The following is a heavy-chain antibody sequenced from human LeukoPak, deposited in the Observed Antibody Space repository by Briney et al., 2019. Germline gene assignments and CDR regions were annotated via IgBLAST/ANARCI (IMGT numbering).Heavy chain of an antibody. CDR2: IGTAGDT. CDR3: ARARFLEWLYYFDY. V-gene: IGHV3-13*01. CDR1: GFTFSSYD. J-gene: IGHJ4*02. Sequence: GGSLRPSCAASGFTFSSYDMHWVRQATGKGLEWVSAIGTAGDTYYPGSVKGRFTISRENAKNSLYLQMNSLRAGDTAVYYCARARFLEWLYYFDYWGQGTLVTVSS. D-gene: IGHD3-3*01.